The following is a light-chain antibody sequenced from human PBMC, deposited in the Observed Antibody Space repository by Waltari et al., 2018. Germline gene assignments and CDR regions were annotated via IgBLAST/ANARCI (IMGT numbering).Light chain of an antibody. CDR2: KVS. Sequence: DVVMTQSPLSLPVTLGQPASISCRSSQSTYLNWFQPRPGQSPRRLIYKVSNRDSGVPDRFSGGGSGTDFTLKISRVEAEDVGVYYCMQGTHWPWTFGQGTKLEIK. CDR3: MQGTHWPWT. CDR1: QSTY. J-gene: IGKJ2*02. V-gene: IGKV2-30*01.